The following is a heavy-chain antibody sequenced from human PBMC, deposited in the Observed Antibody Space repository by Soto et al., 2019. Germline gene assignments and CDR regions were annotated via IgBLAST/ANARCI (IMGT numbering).Heavy chain of an antibody. J-gene: IGHJ4*02. V-gene: IGHV3-30-3*01. CDR3: ARAVAGQVRSAWTWLDY. CDR2: IPSDGSAQ. CDR1: GFTFRDYA. Sequence: QVQLVESGGGVVQPGRSLRLSCEASGFTFRDYAMHWVRQAPGKGLEWAAAIPSDGSAQHYADSVKGRFSISRDNSKNTLSLQMNSLRPEDAALYYCARAVAGQVRSAWTWLDYWGQGTLVTVSS. D-gene: IGHD1-1*01.